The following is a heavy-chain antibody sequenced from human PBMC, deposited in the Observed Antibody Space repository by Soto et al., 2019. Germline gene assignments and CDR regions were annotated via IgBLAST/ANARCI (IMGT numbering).Heavy chain of an antibody. Sequence: EVQLVESGGGLVQPGGSLRLSCAASGFTFSSSWMHWVRQAPGKGLVWVSRINGDGGTTDYADSVKGRFTISRDNAKNTLYLQMHSLRGEDTAVYYCASIGDPPVEYWGQGTLVTVSS. CDR2: INGDGGTT. V-gene: IGHV3-74*01. CDR1: GFTFSSSW. CDR3: ASIGDPPVEY. D-gene: IGHD3-3*01. J-gene: IGHJ4*02.